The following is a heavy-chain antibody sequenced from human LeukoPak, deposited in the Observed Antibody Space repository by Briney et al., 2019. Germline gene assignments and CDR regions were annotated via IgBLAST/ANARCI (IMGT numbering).Heavy chain of an antibody. J-gene: IGHJ4*02. CDR3: ARERSGWPPDY. CDR1: GYTFTSFG. V-gene: IGHV1-18*01. Sequence: ASVKVSCKASGYTFTSFGISWVRQAPGQGLEWMGWISAYNGNTDYAQKFQGRVTMTKDTSTSTVYMELRGLRSDDTAVYYCARERSGWPPDYWGQGTLVTVSS. CDR2: ISAYNGNT. D-gene: IGHD6-19*01.